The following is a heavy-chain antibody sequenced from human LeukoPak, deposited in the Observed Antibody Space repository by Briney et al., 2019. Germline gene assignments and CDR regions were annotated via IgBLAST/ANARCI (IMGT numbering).Heavy chain of an antibody. Sequence: RAGGSLRLSCAASGNYWMNWARQAPGKGLEWVASINHNGNVNYYVDSVKGRFTISRDNAKNSLYLQMSNLRAEDTAVYFCARGGGLDVWGQGATVTVSS. CDR2: INHNGNVN. J-gene: IGHJ6*02. D-gene: IGHD3-16*01. CDR1: GNYW. CDR3: ARGGGLDV. V-gene: IGHV3-7*03.